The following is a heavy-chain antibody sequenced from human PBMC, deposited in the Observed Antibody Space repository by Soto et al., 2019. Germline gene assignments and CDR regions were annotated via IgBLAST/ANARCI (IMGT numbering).Heavy chain of an antibody. V-gene: IGHV4-61*01. D-gene: IGHD2-21*02. J-gene: IGHJ5*02. CDR3: ARVGPYCGGDCYSPPP. CDR1: RGSVSSGSYY. Sequence: SETLSLTCTVSRGSVSSGSYYWSWIRQPPGKGLEWIGYIYYTGSTNYYPSLRGRVTISEDTSKNQYSLKLLSVTSADTAVYYCARVGPYCGGDCYSPPPWGQGTLVTVSS. CDR2: IYYTGST.